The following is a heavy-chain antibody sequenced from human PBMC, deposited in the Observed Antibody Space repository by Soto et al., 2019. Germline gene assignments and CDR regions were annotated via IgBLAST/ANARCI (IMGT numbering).Heavy chain of an antibody. D-gene: IGHD6-13*01. CDR3: AREVVPFWAAAGTSYYGMDV. J-gene: IGHJ6*02. Sequence: GGSLRLSCASSGFTFSSYAMHLVRQAPGKGLEWVAVISYDGSNKYYADSVKGRFTISRDNSKNTLYLQMNSLRAEDTAVYYCAREVVPFWAAAGTSYYGMDVWGQGTTVTVSS. V-gene: IGHV3-30-3*01. CDR1: GFTFSSYA. CDR2: ISYDGSNK.